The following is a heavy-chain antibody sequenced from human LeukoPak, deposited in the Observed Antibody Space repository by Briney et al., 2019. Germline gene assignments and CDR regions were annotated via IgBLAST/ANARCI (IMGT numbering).Heavy chain of an antibody. J-gene: IGHJ6*02. D-gene: IGHD3-9*01. CDR2: ISRSSDYT. Sequence: PGGSLRLSCAASGFTFSSYSMNWVRQAPGKGLEWVSSISRSSDYTYYADSVKGRFTISRDNAKNSLYLQMNSLRAEDTAVYYCAKSILTGYYHDYYYYYGMDVWGQGTTVTVSS. CDR1: GFTFSSYS. CDR3: AKSILTGYYHDYYYYYGMDV. V-gene: IGHV3-21*01.